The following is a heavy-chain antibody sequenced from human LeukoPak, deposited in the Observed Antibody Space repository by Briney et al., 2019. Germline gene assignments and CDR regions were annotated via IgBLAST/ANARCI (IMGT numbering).Heavy chain of an antibody. CDR3: ARDEIVATTKAHYYYYMDV. CDR1: GFTFSSYW. D-gene: IGHD5-12*01. J-gene: IGHJ6*03. CDR2: IKQEGSEK. V-gene: IGHV3-7*01. Sequence: GGSLRLSCAASGFTFSSYWMSWVRQAPGKGLEWVANIKQEGSEKYYGGSVKGRFTISRDNAKKSLYLQMNRLRAEDTAVYYCARDEIVATTKAHYYYYMDVWGKGTTVTISS.